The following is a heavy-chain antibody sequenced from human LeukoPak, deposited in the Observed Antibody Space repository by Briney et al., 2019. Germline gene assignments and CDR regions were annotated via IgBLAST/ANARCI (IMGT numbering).Heavy chain of an antibody. J-gene: IGHJ4*02. CDR3: AKATGTLGN. V-gene: IGHV3-48*01. CDR2: ISSTSSIK. Sequence: GGSLRLSCAASGFTFSSYSMNWVRQAPGKGLEWVSYISSTSSIKYYADSVKGRFTISRDNSKNTLYLQTNSLTAEDTAIYYCAKATGTLGNWGQGTLVTVSS. CDR1: GFTFSSYS. D-gene: IGHD1-1*01.